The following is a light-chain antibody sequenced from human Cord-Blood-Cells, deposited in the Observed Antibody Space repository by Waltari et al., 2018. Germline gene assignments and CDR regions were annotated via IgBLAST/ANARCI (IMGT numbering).Light chain of an antibody. Sequence: DIQMTQSPSPLSASVGDRVTITCRASQSIISYLNWYQQTPGKAPKLLIYAASSLQSGVPSRFSGSGSGTDFTLTISSLQPEDFATYYCQQSYSTLWTFGQGTKVELK. CDR1: QSIISY. V-gene: IGKV1-39*01. CDR3: QQSYSTLWT. CDR2: AAS. J-gene: IGKJ1*01.